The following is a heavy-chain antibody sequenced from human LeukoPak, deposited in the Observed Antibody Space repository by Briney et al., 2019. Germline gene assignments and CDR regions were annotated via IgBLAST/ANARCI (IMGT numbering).Heavy chain of an antibody. CDR1: GYTFISYY. CDR3: ARSRDRIVPAAIGGVWFDP. CDR2: INPSGGST. J-gene: IGHJ5*02. D-gene: IGHD2-2*02. Sequence: GASVKVSCKASGYTFISYYMHWVRQAPGQGLEWMGIINPSGGSTSYAQKFQGRVTITTDESTSTAYMELSSLRSEDTAVYYCARSRDRIVPAAIGGVWFDPWGQGTLVTVSS. V-gene: IGHV1-46*01.